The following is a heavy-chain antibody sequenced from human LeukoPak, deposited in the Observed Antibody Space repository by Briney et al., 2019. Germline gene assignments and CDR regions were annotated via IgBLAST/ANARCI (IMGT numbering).Heavy chain of an antibody. CDR3: ARLWDRNYFDY. CDR2: IYPGDSDT. J-gene: IGHJ4*02. V-gene: IGHV5-51*01. Sequence: NLGESLKISCKGSGYSFTSYWIGWVRQMSGKGLEWMGIIYPGDSDTRYSPSLQGHITISADKSISTAYLQWSSLKAPDTAMYYCARLWDRNYFDYWGQGTLVTVSS. D-gene: IGHD1-26*01. CDR1: GYSFTSYW.